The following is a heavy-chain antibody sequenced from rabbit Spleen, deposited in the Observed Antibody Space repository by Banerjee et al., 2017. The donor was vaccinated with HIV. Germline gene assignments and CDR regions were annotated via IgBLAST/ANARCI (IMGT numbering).Heavy chain of an antibody. CDR1: GFTISSSYY. CDR2: IYGGSSGNT. D-gene: IGHD1-1*01. Sequence: QEQLVESGGGLVQPEGSLTLTCKASGFTISSSYYMSWVRQAPGKGLEWIGYIYGGSSGNTYYASWAKGRFTISKTSSTTVTLQMTRLTVADTATYFCARNYVNVFDPWGQGTLVTVS. J-gene: IGHJ2*01. CDR3: ARNYVNVFDP. V-gene: IGHV1S45*01.